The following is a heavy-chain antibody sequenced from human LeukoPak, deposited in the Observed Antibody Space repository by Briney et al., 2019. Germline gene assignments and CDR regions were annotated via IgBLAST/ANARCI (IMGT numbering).Heavy chain of an antibody. CDR3: ARDRPGGSSLDY. V-gene: IGHV4-59*01. CDR2: IYYTGST. CDR1: GGSISRDY. Sequence: PSETLSLTCTVSGGSISRDYWSWIRQPPGKGLEWIGYIYYTGSTNYNPSLKSRVIISVDTSKNQFSLKLSSVTAADTVVYYCARDRPGGSSLDYWGQGTLVTVSS. D-gene: IGHD6-13*01. J-gene: IGHJ4*02.